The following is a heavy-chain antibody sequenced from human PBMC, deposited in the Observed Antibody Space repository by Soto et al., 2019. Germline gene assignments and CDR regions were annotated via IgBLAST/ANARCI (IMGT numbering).Heavy chain of an antibody. CDR2: IYPGDSDT. D-gene: IGHD6-13*01. CDR3: ARSGIAAAGTPEIYDYGMDV. CDR1: GYSYTSYW. Sequence: ESLKISWQGCGYSYTSYWIGWVRQIPLECLAWMGIIYPGDSDTRYSPYFQGQVTISADKSISTAYLQWSSLKASDTAMDYCARSGIAAAGTPEIYDYGMDVWGQGTTVTVSS. J-gene: IGHJ6*02. V-gene: IGHV5-51*01.